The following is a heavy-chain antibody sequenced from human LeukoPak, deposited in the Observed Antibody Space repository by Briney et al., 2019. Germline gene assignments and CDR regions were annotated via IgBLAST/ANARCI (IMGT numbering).Heavy chain of an antibody. CDR3: ARDGQYYYLNWFDP. J-gene: IGHJ5*02. V-gene: IGHV1-69*13. CDR1: GGTFSSYA. Sequence: SVKVSCKASGGTFSSYAISWVRQAPGQGLEWMGGIIPIFGTANYAQKFQGRVTITADESTSTAYMELSSLRSEDTAVYYCARDGQYYYLNWFDPWGQGTLVTVSS. CDR2: IIPIFGTA. D-gene: IGHD3-10*01.